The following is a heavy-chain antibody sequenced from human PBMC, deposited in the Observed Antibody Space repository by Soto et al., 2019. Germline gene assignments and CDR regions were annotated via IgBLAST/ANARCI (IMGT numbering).Heavy chain of an antibody. J-gene: IGHJ5*02. Sequence: EVQLVESGGGLVQPGRSLRLSCAASGFIFDDYAMHWVRQAPGKGLEWVSGINLNGAGIGYADSVKGRFTISRDNAKNSLFLQMNSLRAEDTAVYYCAKGPYYDFWSGYYTNWFDPWGQGTLVTVSS. V-gene: IGHV3-9*01. CDR2: INLNGAGI. D-gene: IGHD3-3*01. CDR3: AKGPYYDFWSGYYTNWFDP. CDR1: GFIFDDYA.